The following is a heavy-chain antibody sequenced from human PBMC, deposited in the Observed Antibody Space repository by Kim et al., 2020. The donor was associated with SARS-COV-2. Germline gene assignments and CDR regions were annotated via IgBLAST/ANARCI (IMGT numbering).Heavy chain of an antibody. CDR3: ARVGYDGSGSRAFDI. D-gene: IGHD3-22*01. CDR1: GFTFSSYS. J-gene: IGHJ3*02. CDR2: ISSSSSTI. Sequence: GGSLRLSCAASGFTFSSYSMNWVRQAPGKGLEWDSYISSSSSTIYYADSVKGRFTISRDNAKNSLYLQMNSLRDEDTAVYYCARVGYDGSGSRAFDIWGQRTMVTVSS. V-gene: IGHV3-48*02.